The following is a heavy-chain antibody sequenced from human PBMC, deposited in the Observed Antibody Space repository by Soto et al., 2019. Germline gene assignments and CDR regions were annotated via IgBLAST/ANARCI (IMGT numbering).Heavy chain of an antibody. CDR3: ARDSGNLGNWAYFLDY. CDR1: GYTFTDFG. D-gene: IGHD7-27*01. Sequence: QGQLVQSGAEVKKPGASVKVSCKASGYTFTDFGISWVRQAPGQGLEWMVWISAYNGNTNYAHKVQDRVTMNTDTSTSTAYMELRNLTPDETAVYFCARDSGNLGNWAYFLDYWCQGTLVTVSS. J-gene: IGHJ4*02. CDR2: ISAYNGNT. V-gene: IGHV1-18*01.